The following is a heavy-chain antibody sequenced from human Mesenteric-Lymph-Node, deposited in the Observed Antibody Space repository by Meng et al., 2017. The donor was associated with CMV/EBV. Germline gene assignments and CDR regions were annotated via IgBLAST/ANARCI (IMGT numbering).Heavy chain of an antibody. V-gene: IGHV5-51*01. CDR3: ARSNSSSWLSFDS. CDR1: GYSFSNYW. CDR2: IHPGDSDT. D-gene: IGHD6-13*01. Sequence: GESLKISCKGSGYSFSNYWIAWVRQMPGKALEWMGIIHPGDSDTRYSPSFQGQVTISADNSISTAYLQWSSLKASDTGMYYCARSNSSSWLSFDSWGQGTLVTVSS. J-gene: IGHJ4*02.